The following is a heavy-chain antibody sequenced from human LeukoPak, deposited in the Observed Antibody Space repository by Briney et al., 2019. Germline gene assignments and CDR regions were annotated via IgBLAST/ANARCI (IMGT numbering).Heavy chain of an antibody. CDR1: NASIISSSYY. Sequence: PSETLSLTCSVSNASIISSSYYWGWIRQPPGKGLEWIGSIYYRGRTYYNPSLKIRVTISVDTSKNQFSLKLSSVTAADTAVYYCARGPPYYYGSGSYGFDYWGQGTLVTVSS. J-gene: IGHJ4*02. CDR3: ARGPPYYYGSGSYGFDY. V-gene: IGHV4-39*07. CDR2: IYYRGRT. D-gene: IGHD3-10*01.